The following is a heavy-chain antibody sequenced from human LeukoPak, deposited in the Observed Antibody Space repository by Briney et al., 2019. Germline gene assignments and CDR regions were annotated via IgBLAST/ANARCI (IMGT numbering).Heavy chain of an antibody. CDR1: GYTFTSYD. D-gene: IGHD3-3*01. J-gene: IGHJ3*02. CDR3: ARATVLRFLEWLSNDAFDI. CDR2: MNPNSGNT. Sequence: ASVKVSCKASGYTFTSYDINWVRQATGQGLEWMGWMNPNSGNTGYAQKFQGRVTITRNTSISTAYMELSSLRSDDTAVYYCARATVLRFLEWLSNDAFDIWGQGTMVTVSS. V-gene: IGHV1-8*03.